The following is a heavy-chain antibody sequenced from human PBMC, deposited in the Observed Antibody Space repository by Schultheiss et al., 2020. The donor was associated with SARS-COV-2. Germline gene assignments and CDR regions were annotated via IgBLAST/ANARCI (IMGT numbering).Heavy chain of an antibody. CDR3: ARDRPYDFWSGYYTPLGMDV. CDR2: IYSGGST. V-gene: IGHV3-53*01. J-gene: IGHJ6*02. D-gene: IGHD3-3*01. Sequence: GESLKISCAASGFTVSSNYMSWVRQAPGKGLEWVSVIYSGGSTYYADSVKGRFTISRDNSKNTLYLQMNSLRAEDTAVYYCARDRPYDFWSGYYTPLGMDVWGQGTTVTVSS. CDR1: GFTVSSNY.